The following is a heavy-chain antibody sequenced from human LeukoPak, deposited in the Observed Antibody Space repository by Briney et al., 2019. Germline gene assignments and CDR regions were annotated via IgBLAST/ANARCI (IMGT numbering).Heavy chain of an antibody. D-gene: IGHD2-2*01. CDR1: GFTFSNAW. CDR2: ISSTSSYI. CDR3: ARTRDTSTSCFDH. Sequence: GGSLRLSCAASGFTFSNAWMNWVRQAPGKGLEWVSFISSTSSYINYADSVKGRFTISRDNAKNSLYLQMNSPRAEDTAVYYCARTRDTSTSCFDHWGQGTLVTVSS. J-gene: IGHJ4*02. V-gene: IGHV3-21*01.